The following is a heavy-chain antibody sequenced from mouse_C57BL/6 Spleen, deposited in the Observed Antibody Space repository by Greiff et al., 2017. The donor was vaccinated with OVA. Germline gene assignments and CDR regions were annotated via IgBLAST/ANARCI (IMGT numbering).Heavy chain of an antibody. Sequence: QVHVKQPGAELVRPGSSVKLSCKASGYTFTSYWMHWVKQRPIQGLEWIGNIDPSDSETHYNQKFKDKATLTVDKASSTAYMQLSSLTSEDSAVYYCARNYYGSSYWFAYWGQGTLVTVSA. CDR1: GYTFTSYW. J-gene: IGHJ3*01. CDR3: ARNYYGSSYWFAY. CDR2: IDPSDSET. V-gene: IGHV1-52*01. D-gene: IGHD1-1*01.